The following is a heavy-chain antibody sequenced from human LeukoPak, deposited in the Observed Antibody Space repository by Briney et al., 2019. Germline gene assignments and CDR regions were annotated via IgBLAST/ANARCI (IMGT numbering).Heavy chain of an antibody. J-gene: IGHJ4*02. Sequence: PGGSLRLSCAASGFTFSNYAMSWVRQAPGKGLEWVSVISGSGGSTYYADSVEGRFTISRDNSKNTLYLQMNSLRADDTAVYYCAKASGYSSTWYGSEDYWGQGTLVTVSS. D-gene: IGHD6-13*01. CDR2: ISGSGGST. V-gene: IGHV3-23*01. CDR1: GFTFSNYA. CDR3: AKASGYSSTWYGSEDY.